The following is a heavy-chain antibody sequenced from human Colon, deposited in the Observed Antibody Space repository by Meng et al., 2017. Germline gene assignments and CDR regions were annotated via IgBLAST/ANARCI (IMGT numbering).Heavy chain of an antibody. D-gene: IGHD2/OR15-2a*01. J-gene: IGHJ4*02. CDR3: VTRPPHITYFAVFDY. Sequence: EGRLLGSGVGLVQPGGSLRLSCAASGFTFTTYWMTWVRQAPGKGLEWVANIKQDGNEKFYADSVKGRFTISRDNAKNSLYLQMNSLRAEDTAVYYCVTRPPHITYFAVFDYWGPGTLVTVSS. CDR2: IKQDGNEK. V-gene: IGHV3-7*01. CDR1: GFTFTTYW.